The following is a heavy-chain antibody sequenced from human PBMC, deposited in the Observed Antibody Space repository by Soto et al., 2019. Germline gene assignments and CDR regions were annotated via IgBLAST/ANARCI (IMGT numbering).Heavy chain of an antibody. V-gene: IGHV3-11*01. D-gene: IGHD2-21*02. J-gene: IGHJ3*01. CDR2: MSGSESTI. CDR3: ARDPAHCGGDCLGAFDL. Sequence: GGSLRLSCAASGFIFSYYHMSWVRQAPGSGPEWITAMSGSESTIFYAENVKGRFTISRDNAKNSLYLQMDSLRDEDTALYFCARDPAHCGGDCLGAFDLWGPGTMVTVSS. CDR1: GFIFSYYH.